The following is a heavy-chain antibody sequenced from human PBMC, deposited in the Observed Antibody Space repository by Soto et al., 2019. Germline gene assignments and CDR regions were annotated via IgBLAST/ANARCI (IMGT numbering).Heavy chain of an antibody. V-gene: IGHV3-30*01. D-gene: IGHD6-13*01. CDR1: GFTFRTYA. J-gene: IGHJ4*02. CDR2: ISYDGTNK. CDR3: ARGDSNSWSDY. Sequence: QVQLVESGGGVVQPGRSLRLSCAASGFTFRTYAMDWVRQAPGKGLEWEAVISYDGTNKYYADSLKGRFTISRDNSKNTMSLQMNSLRAEDTAVYYCARGDSNSWSDYLCQGTLVTVSS.